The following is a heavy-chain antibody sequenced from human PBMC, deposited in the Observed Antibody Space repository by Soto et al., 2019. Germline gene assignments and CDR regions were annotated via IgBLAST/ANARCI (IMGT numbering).Heavy chain of an antibody. Sequence: QPGGSLRLSCAASGFTFSGSAMHWVRQASGKGLEWVGRIRSKANSYATAYAASVKGRFTISRDDSKNTAYLQMNSLKTEDTAVYYCTSTYYYDSSGYYFFDYWGQGTLVTVSS. J-gene: IGHJ4*02. V-gene: IGHV3-73*01. D-gene: IGHD3-22*01. CDR2: IRSKANSYAT. CDR1: GFTFSGSA. CDR3: TSTYYYDSSGYYFFDY.